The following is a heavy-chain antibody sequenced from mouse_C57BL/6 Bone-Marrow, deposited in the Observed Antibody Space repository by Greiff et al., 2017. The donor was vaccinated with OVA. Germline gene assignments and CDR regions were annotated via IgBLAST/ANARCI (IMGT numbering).Heavy chain of an antibody. CDR2: ISGGGGNT. CDR3: ARPYYYGSSFYYYAMDY. CDR1: GFTFSSYT. Sequence: DVMLVESGGGLVKPGGSLKLSCAASGFTFSSYTMSWVRQTPEKRLEWVATISGGGGNTYYPDSVKGRFTISRDNAKNTLYLQMSSLRSEDTALYYCARPYYYGSSFYYYAMDYWGQGTSVTVSS. D-gene: IGHD1-1*01. V-gene: IGHV5-9*01. J-gene: IGHJ4*01.